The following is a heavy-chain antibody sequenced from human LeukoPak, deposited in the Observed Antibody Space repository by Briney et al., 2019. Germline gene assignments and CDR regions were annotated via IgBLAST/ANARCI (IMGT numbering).Heavy chain of an antibody. V-gene: IGHV4-34*01. Sequence: SETLSLTCAAYGGSFSGYYWSWIRQPPGKGLEWIGEINHSGSTNYNPSLKSRVTISVDTSKNQFSLKLSSVTAADTAVYYCARIVITPRFDPWGQGTLVTVSS. D-gene: IGHD3-22*01. J-gene: IGHJ5*02. CDR2: INHSGST. CDR3: ARIVITPRFDP. CDR1: GGSFSGYY.